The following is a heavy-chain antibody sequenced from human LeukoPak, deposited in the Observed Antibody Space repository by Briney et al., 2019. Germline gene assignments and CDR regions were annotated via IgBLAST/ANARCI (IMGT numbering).Heavy chain of an antibody. Sequence: ASVKVSCKASGYTFTSYDINWVRQATGQGLEWMGWMNPNSGNTGYAQKFQGRVTMTRNTSISTAYMELSSLRSEDTAVYYCARLDSSGWYGNYYFDYWGQGTLVTFSS. CDR3: ARLDSSGWYGNYYFDY. CDR1: GYTFTSYD. D-gene: IGHD6-19*01. V-gene: IGHV1-8*01. J-gene: IGHJ4*02. CDR2: MNPNSGNT.